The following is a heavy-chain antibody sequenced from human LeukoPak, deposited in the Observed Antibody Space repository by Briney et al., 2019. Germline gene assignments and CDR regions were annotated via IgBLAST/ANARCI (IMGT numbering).Heavy chain of an antibody. J-gene: IGHJ3*02. Sequence: GGSLRLSCAASGFTFSSYWMSWVRQAPGKGLEWVANIKQDGSEKYYVDSVKGRFTISRDNAKNSLYLQMNSLRAEDTAVYYCAREGSSSWYRVWAFDIWGQGTMVTVSS. CDR1: GFTFSSYW. V-gene: IGHV3-7*01. CDR2: IKQDGSEK. D-gene: IGHD6-13*01. CDR3: AREGSSSWYRVWAFDI.